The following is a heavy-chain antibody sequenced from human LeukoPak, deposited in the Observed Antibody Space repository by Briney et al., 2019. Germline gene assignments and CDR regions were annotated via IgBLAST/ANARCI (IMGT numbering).Heavy chain of an antibody. V-gene: IGHV3-13*01. CDR3: ARGLEDAFDI. CDR1: GLTFSSYD. CDR2: IGTAGDT. D-gene: IGHD5-12*01. J-gene: IGHJ3*02. Sequence: GGSLRLSCAASGLTFSSYDMHWVRQATGKGLEWVSAIGTAGDTYYPGSVKGRFTISRENAKNSLYLQMNSLGAEDTAVYYCARGLEDAFDIWGQGTMVTVSS.